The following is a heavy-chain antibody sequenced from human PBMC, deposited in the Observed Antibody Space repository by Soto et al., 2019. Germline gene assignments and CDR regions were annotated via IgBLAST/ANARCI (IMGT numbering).Heavy chain of an antibody. D-gene: IGHD4-17*01. CDR2: SYPGDSDT. Sequence: GEPPKVNGKGSEHCFTSEWIVWLRQMPGKGLEWMGISYPGDSDTRYSPSFQGQVTISADKSISTAYLQWSSLKASDTAMYYCASLYDYGEGAFDIWGQGTMVTVSS. CDR1: EHCFTSEW. J-gene: IGHJ3*02. CDR3: ASLYDYGEGAFDI. V-gene: IGHV5-51*03.